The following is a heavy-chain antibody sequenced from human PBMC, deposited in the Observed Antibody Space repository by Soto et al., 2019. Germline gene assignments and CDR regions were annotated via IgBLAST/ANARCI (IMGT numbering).Heavy chain of an antibody. J-gene: IGHJ6*03. CDR1: GGSISSGGYY. Sequence: SETLSLTCTVSGGSISSGGYYWSWIRQHPGKGLKWIGYIYYSGSTYYNPSLKSRVTISVDTSKNQFSLKLSSVTAADTAVYYCARDQSPRSSTSWQYGHYYYMDVWGKGTTVTVSS. D-gene: IGHD2-2*01. CDR2: IYYSGST. V-gene: IGHV4-31*03. CDR3: ARDQSPRSSTSWQYGHYYYMDV.